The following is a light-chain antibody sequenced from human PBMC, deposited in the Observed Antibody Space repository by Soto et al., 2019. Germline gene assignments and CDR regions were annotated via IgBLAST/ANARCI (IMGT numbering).Light chain of an antibody. CDR2: GVY. CDR3: QQYNNWPRT. J-gene: IGKJ1*01. V-gene: IGKV3-15*01. CDR1: QKVTDN. Sequence: ELVLTQSPGTLSLYRRERDNLSCSASQKVTDNCLAWYQQKPGQAPKLLIYGVYSMATGIPARFSGSGSGTEFTLTISSLQSEDFAVYYCQQYNNWPRTFGQGTKVDIK.